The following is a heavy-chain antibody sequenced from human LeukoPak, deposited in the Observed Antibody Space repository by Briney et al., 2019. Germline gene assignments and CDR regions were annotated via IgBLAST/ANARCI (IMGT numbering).Heavy chain of an antibody. CDR3: ARRTYYYDSSGYYLLDY. J-gene: IGHJ4*02. CDR1: GYSFTSYW. V-gene: IGHV5-51*01. CDR2: IYPGDSDT. Sequence: ESLQISCKGSGYSFTSYWIGWVRQMPGKGLEWMGIIYPGDSDTRYSPSFQGQVTISADKSITTAYLQWSSLKASDTAMYYCARRTYYYDSSGYYLLDYWGQGTLVTVSS. D-gene: IGHD3-22*01.